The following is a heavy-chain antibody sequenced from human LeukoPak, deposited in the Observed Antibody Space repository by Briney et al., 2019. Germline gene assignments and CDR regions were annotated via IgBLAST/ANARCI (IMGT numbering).Heavy chain of an antibody. D-gene: IGHD3-3*01. J-gene: IGHJ3*02. Sequence: PSQTLSLTCTVSGGSISSGDYYWSWIRQPPGKGLEWIGYIYHSGSTYYNPSLKSRVTISVDTSKNQFSLKLSSVTAADTAVYYCARVYDFWSGYDDAFDIWGQGTMVTVSS. CDR2: IYHSGST. CDR1: GGSISSGDYY. CDR3: ARVYDFWSGYDDAFDI. V-gene: IGHV4-30-4*08.